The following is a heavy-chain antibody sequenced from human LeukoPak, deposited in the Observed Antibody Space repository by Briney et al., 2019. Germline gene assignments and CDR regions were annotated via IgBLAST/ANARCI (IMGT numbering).Heavy chain of an antibody. J-gene: IGHJ3*02. V-gene: IGHV3-30*02. Sequence: PGGSLRLSCAASGFTFSSYGMHWVRQAPGKGLEWVAFIRYDGSNKYYADSVKGRFTISRDNSKNTLYLQMNSLRSEDTAVYYCAREGGYSSSSDVVGAFDIWGQGTMVTVSS. CDR2: IRYDGSNK. D-gene: IGHD6-6*01. CDR3: AREGGYSSSSDVVGAFDI. CDR1: GFTFSSYG.